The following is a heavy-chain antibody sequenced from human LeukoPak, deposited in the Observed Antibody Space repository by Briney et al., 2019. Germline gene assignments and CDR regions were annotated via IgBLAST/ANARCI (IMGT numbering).Heavy chain of an antibody. Sequence: TLSLTCAVSGGSISSSNWWSWVRQPPGKGLEWVSSISSSSSYIYYADSVKGRFTISRDNAKNSLYLQMNSLRAEDTAVYYCARSHTAMSLWGATREYFQHWGQGTLVTVSS. CDR2: ISSSSSYI. CDR3: ARSHTAMSLWGATREYFQH. CDR1: GGSISSSN. V-gene: IGHV3-21*01. D-gene: IGHD5-18*01. J-gene: IGHJ1*01.